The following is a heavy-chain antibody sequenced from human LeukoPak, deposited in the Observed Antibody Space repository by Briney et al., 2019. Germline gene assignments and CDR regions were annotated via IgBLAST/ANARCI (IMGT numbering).Heavy chain of an antibody. CDR3: ARAYWNYYYFDD. J-gene: IGHJ4*02. Sequence: SQTLSLTCAISGDTFSSNSAGWDWIRQSRSRGLEWLVGTYYRSKWYNDYAVSVKSRITINPDTSKNQFSLQLNSVTPEDTAVYYCARAYWNYYYFDDWGQGTLVTVSS. CDR2: TYYRSKWYN. D-gene: IGHD1-7*01. CDR1: GDTFSSNSAG. V-gene: IGHV6-1*01.